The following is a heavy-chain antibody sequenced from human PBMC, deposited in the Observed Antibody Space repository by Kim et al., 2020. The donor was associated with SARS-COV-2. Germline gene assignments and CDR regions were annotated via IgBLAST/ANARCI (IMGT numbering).Heavy chain of an antibody. J-gene: IGHJ5*02. CDR2: IYSGGST. CDR3: ARAGGGLFALIGEAWFDP. CDR1: GFTVSSNY. V-gene: IGHV3-53*01. D-gene: IGHD3-10*01. Sequence: GGSLRLSCAASGFTVSSNYMSWVRQAPGKGLEWVSVIYSGGSTYYADSVKGRFTISRDNSKNTLYLQMNSLRAEDTAVYYCARAGGGLFALIGEAWFDPWGQGTLVTVSS.